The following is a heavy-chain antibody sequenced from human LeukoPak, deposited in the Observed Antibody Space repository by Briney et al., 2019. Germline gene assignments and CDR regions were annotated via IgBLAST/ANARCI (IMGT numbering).Heavy chain of an antibody. D-gene: IGHD2-2*01. CDR1: GGSFSGYY. CDR2: IYHSGST. V-gene: IGHV4-34*01. J-gene: IGHJ5*02. CDR3: ARLKQYQLLSNWFDP. Sequence: PSETLSLTCAVYGGSFSGYYWGWIRQPPGKGLEWIGNIYHSGSTYYNPSLKSRVTISVDTSKNQFSLKLSSVTAADTAVYYCARLKQYQLLSNWFDPWGQGTLVTVSS.